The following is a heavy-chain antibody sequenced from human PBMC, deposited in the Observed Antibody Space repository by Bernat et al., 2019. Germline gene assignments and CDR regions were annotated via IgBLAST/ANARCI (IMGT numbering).Heavy chain of an antibody. V-gene: IGHV3-7*01. CDR1: GLPFSDFW. Sequence: EGPLVASGGGWVHPGGPLSLSCAVSGLPFSDFWVIGVRRAPAQGLEWVANITPDGSDKNFVDAVKGRFAISRDNDKHSLYSQMNSLSADDTAVYYCAREGGSGYSFDYWGQGTLVSVSS. J-gene: IGHJ4*02. D-gene: IGHD6-19*01. CDR2: ITPDGSDK. CDR3: AREGGSGYSFDY.